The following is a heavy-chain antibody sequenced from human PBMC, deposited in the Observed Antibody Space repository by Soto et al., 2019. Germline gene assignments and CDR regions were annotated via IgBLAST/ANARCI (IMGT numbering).Heavy chain of an antibody. CDR1: GFTVSSNY. CDR2: IYSGGST. V-gene: IGHV3-53*04. D-gene: IGHD2-15*01. J-gene: IGHJ6*03. Sequence: GGSLRLSCAASGFTVSSNYMSWVRQAPGKGLEWVSVIYSGGSTYYADSVKGRFTISRHNSKNTLYLQMNSLRAEDTAVYYWAREYCSGGSCYSGVKPTRGDSYYYMDVWGKGTTVTVSS. CDR3: AREYCSGGSCYSGVKPTRGDSYYYMDV.